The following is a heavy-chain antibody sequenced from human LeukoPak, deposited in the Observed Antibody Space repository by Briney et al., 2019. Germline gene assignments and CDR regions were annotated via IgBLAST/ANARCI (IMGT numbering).Heavy chain of an antibody. J-gene: IGHJ4*02. CDR1: GFTFSSYS. CDR2: ISSSSSYI. D-gene: IGHD1-26*01. V-gene: IGHV3-21*01. CDR3: AGIDPDSGSDY. Sequence: GGSLRLSCAASGFTFSSYSMNWVRQAPGKGLEWVSSISSSSSYIYYADSVKGRFTISRDNAKNSLYLDMNSLRAEHTAVYYCAGIDPDSGSDYWGQGTLVTVSS.